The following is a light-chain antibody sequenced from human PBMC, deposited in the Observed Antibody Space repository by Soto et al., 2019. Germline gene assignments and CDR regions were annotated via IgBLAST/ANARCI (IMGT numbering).Light chain of an antibody. Sequence: QSVLTQPPSASGTPGQRVTISCSGGSSNIGTNAVNWYQQLPGTAPKLLIYNNKQLPSGVPDRFSGSKSGTSASLAISGLQSEDEAYYYCAAWDDRLTGYVFGTGTKLTVL. CDR3: AAWDDRLTGYV. J-gene: IGLJ1*01. CDR1: SSNIGTNA. V-gene: IGLV1-44*01. CDR2: NNK.